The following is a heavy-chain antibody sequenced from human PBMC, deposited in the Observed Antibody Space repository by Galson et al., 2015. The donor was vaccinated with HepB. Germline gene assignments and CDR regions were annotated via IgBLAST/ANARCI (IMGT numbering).Heavy chain of an antibody. CDR1: GYTFTSYG. V-gene: IGHV1-18*01. CDR2: ISAYNGNT. J-gene: IGHJ4*02. CDR3: ARDQADHYSGGSCYSSDY. D-gene: IGHD2-15*01. Sequence: SVKVSCKASGYTFTSYGISWVRQAPGQGLEWMGWISAYNGNTNYAQKLQGRVTMTTDTSTSTAYMELRSLRSDDTAVYYCARDQADHYSGGSCYSSDYWGQGTLVTVSS.